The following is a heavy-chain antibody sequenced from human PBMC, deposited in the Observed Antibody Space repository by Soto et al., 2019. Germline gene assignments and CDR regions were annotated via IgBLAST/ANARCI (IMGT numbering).Heavy chain of an antibody. CDR1: GFTFSSYA. CDR2: ISYDGRNE. Sequence: GGSLRLSCAASGFTFSSYAMQWVRQAPGKGLEWVAIISYDGRNEDYADSVKGRFTISRDNSMSTLHLQMNSLRPEDTAMYYCAKGRGYSGYFNGETDSWGQGIMVTVSS. V-gene: IGHV3-30*04. J-gene: IGHJ4*02. CDR3: AKGRGYSGYFNGETDS. D-gene: IGHD5-12*01.